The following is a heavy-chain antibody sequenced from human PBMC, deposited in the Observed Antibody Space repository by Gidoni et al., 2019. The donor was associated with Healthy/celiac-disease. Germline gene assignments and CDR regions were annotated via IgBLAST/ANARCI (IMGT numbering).Heavy chain of an antibody. CDR2: IYTSGST. V-gene: IGHV4-61*02. D-gene: IGHD3-22*01. Sequence: QVQLQESGPGLVKPSQTLSLTCTVSGGSISSGSYYWSWIRQPAGKGLEWIGRIYTSGSTNYNPSLKSRVTISVDTSKNQFSLKLSSVTAADTAVYYCAREGYYYDSSSLDIWGQGTMVTVSS. J-gene: IGHJ3*02. CDR3: AREGYYYDSSSLDI. CDR1: GGSISSGSYY.